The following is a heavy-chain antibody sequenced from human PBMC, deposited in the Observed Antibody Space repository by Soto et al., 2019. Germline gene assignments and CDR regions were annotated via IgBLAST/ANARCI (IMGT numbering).Heavy chain of an antibody. CDR3: ARHMKAVAAALAY. CDR2: IHYTGST. V-gene: IGHV4-39*01. CDR1: VGSIIDTIYY. Sequence: SETLSLSGRVSVGSIIDTIYYWGWILQPPGKGLEWIASIHYTGSTQCRPSLKSRATISVDTSKNEFSLRLSSVTAADTAVYYCARHMKAVAAALAYWGQGIPVTVYS. D-gene: IGHD6-19*01. J-gene: IGHJ4*02.